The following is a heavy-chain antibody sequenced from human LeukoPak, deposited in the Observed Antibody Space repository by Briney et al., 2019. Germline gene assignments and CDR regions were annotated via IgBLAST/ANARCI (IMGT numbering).Heavy chain of an antibody. D-gene: IGHD6-6*01. CDR1: GGSFSGYY. J-gene: IGHJ6*03. CDR3: ARDKQLVRGFYYYYYYMDV. V-gene: IGHV4-34*01. CDR2: INHSGST. Sequence: KPSETLSLTSAVYGGSFSGYYWSWIRQPPGKGLEWIGEINHSGSTNYNPSLKSRVTISVDTSKSQFSLKLSSVTAADTAVYYCARDKQLVRGFYYYYYYMDVWGKGTTVTVSS.